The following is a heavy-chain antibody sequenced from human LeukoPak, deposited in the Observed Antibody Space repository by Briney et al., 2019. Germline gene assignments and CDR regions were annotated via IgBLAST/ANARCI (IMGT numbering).Heavy chain of an antibody. D-gene: IGHD3-22*01. Sequence: PGGSLRLSCAASGFIVSNNYMNWVRQAPGKGLEWVSIIYSGGGTYYADSVKGRFTISRDNSKNTLYLQMNSLRPEDTAVYYCARASTWVPGEDSSGFYYPYALDLWGQGTMVTVSS. CDR1: GFIVSNNY. J-gene: IGHJ3*01. V-gene: IGHV3-53*05. CDR2: IYSGGGT. CDR3: ARASTWVPGEDSSGFYYPYALDL.